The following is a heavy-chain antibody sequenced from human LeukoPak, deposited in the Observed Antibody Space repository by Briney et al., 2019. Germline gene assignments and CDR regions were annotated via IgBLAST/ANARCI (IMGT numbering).Heavy chain of an antibody. D-gene: IGHD3-22*01. J-gene: IGHJ4*02. CDR2: IKQDGSDK. Sequence: GGSLRLSCAASGFTFSSYGMSWVGQAPGKGLEWVANIKQDGSDKYYVDSVKGRFTISRDNAKKSLYLQMNSLRAEDTAVYYCARDPYDSSWGLCYFDYWGQGNLVTVSS. V-gene: IGHV3-7*04. CDR3: ARDPYDSSWGLCYFDY. CDR1: GFTFSSYG.